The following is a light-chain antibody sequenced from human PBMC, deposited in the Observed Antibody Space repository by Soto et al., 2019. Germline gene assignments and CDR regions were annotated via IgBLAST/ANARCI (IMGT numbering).Light chain of an antibody. Sequence: EIVLTQSPGTLSLSPGERATLSCRASQSVSNNYIAWYQQTPGQAPRLLIFGSSDRATGIPDRFSGSGSGTDFTLTISRLEPEDFAVYYCHQYGSSPPYTFGQGTNLEI. CDR2: GSS. CDR1: QSVSNNY. CDR3: HQYGSSPPYT. J-gene: IGKJ2*01. V-gene: IGKV3-20*01.